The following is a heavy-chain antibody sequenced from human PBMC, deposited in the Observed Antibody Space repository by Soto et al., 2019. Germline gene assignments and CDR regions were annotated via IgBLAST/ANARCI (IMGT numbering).Heavy chain of an antibody. CDR3: ARDYPTIFGGVGAFDI. CDR2: ISSSGSTI. V-gene: IGHV3-48*03. D-gene: IGHD3-3*01. Sequence: EVQLVESGGGLVQPGGSLRLSCAASGFTFSSYEMNWVRQAPGKGLEWVSYISSSGSTIYYADSVKGRFTISRDNAKNSLYLQMNSLRAEVTAVYYCARDYPTIFGGVGAFDIWGQGTMVTVSS. CDR1: GFTFSSYE. J-gene: IGHJ3*02.